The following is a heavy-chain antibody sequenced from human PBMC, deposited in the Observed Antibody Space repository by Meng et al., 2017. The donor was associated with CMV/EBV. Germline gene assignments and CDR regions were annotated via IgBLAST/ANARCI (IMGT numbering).Heavy chain of an antibody. V-gene: IGHV3-48*03. Sequence: GGSLRLSCAASGFTFSSYEMNWVRQAPGKGLEWVSYISSSGSTIYYADSVKGRFTISRDNAKNSLYLQMNSLRAEDTAVYYCARDPYRDDSHYYYGMDVWGQGTTVTVSS. CDR1: GFTFSSYE. CDR3: ARDPYRDDSHYYYGMDV. CDR2: ISSSGSTI. J-gene: IGHJ6*02. D-gene: IGHD3-16*01.